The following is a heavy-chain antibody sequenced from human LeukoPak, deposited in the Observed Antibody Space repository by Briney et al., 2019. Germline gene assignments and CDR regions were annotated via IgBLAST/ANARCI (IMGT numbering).Heavy chain of an antibody. D-gene: IGHD6-19*01. V-gene: IGHV3-9*01. CDR1: GFTFDDYA. CDR3: AKVSSGWYYMDV. CDR2: ISWNSGSI. J-gene: IGHJ6*03. Sequence: GGSLRLSCAASGFTFDDYAMHWVRQAPGKGLEWVSGISWNSGSIGYADSVKGRFTISRDNAKNSLYLQMNSLRAEDTALYYCAKVSSGWYYMDVWGKGTTVTISS.